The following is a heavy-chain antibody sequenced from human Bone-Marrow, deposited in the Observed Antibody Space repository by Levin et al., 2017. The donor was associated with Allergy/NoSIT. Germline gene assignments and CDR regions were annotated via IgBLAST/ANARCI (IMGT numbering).Heavy chain of an antibody. CDR2: ISNSGSTI. D-gene: IGHD3-10*01. Sequence: QRGESLKISCAASGFTFSTYEMNWVRQAPGKGLEWVSYISNSGSTIYYADSVEGRFTISRDNAKNSLYLQMNSLRAEDTAVYYCARGRFKTRVDYWGQGTLVTVSS. J-gene: IGHJ4*02. CDR1: GFTFSTYE. V-gene: IGHV3-48*03. CDR3: ARGRFKTRVDY.